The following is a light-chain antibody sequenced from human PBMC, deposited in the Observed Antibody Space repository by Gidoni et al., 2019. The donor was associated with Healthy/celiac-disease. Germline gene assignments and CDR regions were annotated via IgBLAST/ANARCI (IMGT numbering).Light chain of an antibody. Sequence: DILMTQSPSSLSASVGDRVTITCRASQSISSYLHWYQQKPGKAPKLLINAASNLQSGVPSRFSGSGSGTDFTPTISSLQPEDFATYYCQQSYSTFWTFGQGTKVEIK. J-gene: IGKJ1*01. CDR1: QSISSY. V-gene: IGKV1-39*01. CDR3: QQSYSTFWT. CDR2: AAS.